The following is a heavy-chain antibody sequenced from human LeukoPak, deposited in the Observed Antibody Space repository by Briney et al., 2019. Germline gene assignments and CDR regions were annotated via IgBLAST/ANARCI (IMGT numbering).Heavy chain of an antibody. J-gene: IGHJ4*02. Sequence: GGSLRLSCAASGFTFSRYWMTWVRQAPGKGLEWVANIKEDGSEKYYVDSVKGRFTVSRDNAKNSLYLQMNSPRATDTAVYYCARGDSSGAIFDYWGQGTLVTVSS. CDR1: GFTFSRYW. CDR3: ARGDSSGAIFDY. D-gene: IGHD3-22*01. CDR2: IKEDGSEK. V-gene: IGHV3-7*01.